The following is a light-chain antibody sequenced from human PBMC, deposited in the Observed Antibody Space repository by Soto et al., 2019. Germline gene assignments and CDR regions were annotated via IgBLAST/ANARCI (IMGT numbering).Light chain of an antibody. CDR1: QSISSW. V-gene: IGKV1-5*01. CDR3: QQYNSYPT. CDR2: DDS. Sequence: IQMTQSPSSLSASVGDRVTITCRASQSISSWLAWYQQKPGKAPKLLIYDDSSLESGVPSRSSGSGSGTEFTLTISSLQPDDFATYYCQQYNSYPTFGQGTKVDIK. J-gene: IGKJ1*01.